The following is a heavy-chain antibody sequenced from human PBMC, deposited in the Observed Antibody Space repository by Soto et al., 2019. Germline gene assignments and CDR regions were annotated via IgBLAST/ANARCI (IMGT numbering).Heavy chain of an antibody. CDR1: GFTFSSYA. D-gene: IGHD3-22*01. J-gene: IGHJ4*02. CDR2: ISYDGSNK. CDR3: AREGGNYYDSSGPRFDY. Sequence: GGSLRLSCAASGFTFSSYAMHWVRQAPGKGLEWVAVISYDGSNKYYADSVKGRFTISRDNSKNTLYLQMNSLRAEDTAVYYCAREGGNYYDSSGPRFDYWGQGTLVTVPQ. V-gene: IGHV3-30-3*01.